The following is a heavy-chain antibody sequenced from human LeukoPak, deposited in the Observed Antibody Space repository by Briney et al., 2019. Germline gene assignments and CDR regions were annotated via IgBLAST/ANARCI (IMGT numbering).Heavy chain of an antibody. Sequence: SETLSLTCTVSGGSISSSSYYWSWIRQPPGKGLEWIGEINHSGSTNYNPSLKSRVTISVDTSKNQFSLKLSSVTAADTAVYYCARGLPRPTGPYCSGGSCYRPRGPLDYWGQGTLVTVSS. CDR2: INHSGST. V-gene: IGHV4-39*07. CDR3: ARGLPRPTGPYCSGGSCYRPRGPLDY. J-gene: IGHJ4*02. CDR1: GGSISSSSYY. D-gene: IGHD2-15*01.